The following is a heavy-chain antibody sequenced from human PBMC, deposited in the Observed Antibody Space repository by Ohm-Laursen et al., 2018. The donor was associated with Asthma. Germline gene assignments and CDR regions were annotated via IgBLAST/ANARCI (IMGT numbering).Heavy chain of an antibody. CDR2: MYYSGTT. CDR3: ARGVEYDYDSTGYYLDH. J-gene: IGHJ4*02. D-gene: IGHD3-22*01. Sequence: TLSLTCTVSGDSISNGGYYWSWIRQHPGKGLEWIGYMYYSGTTYYNPSLNSRVAILVDTSKNQFSLKVNSVTAADTAVYYCARGVEYDYDSTGYYLDHWGQGTLVTVPS. CDR1: GDSISNGGYY. V-gene: IGHV4-31*03.